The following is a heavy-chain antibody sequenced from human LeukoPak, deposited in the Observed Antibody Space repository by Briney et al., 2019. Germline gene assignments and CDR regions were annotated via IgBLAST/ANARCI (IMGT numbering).Heavy chain of an antibody. J-gene: IGHJ4*02. CDR3: ARDYSSGWYYFDY. CDR2: ISSSSSYK. CDR1: GFTFSSYS. D-gene: IGHD6-19*01. V-gene: IGHV3-21*01. Sequence: RPGGSLRLSCAASGFTFSSYSMNWVRQAPGKGLEWVSSISSSSSYKYHADSVKGRFTISRDNAKNLLYLQMNSLRAEDTAVYYCARDYSSGWYYFDYWGQGTLVTVSS.